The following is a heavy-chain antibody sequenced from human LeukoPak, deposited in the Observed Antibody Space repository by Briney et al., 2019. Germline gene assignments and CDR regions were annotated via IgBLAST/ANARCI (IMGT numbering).Heavy chain of an antibody. Sequence: ETSETLSLTCTVSGGSISSSSYYWGWIRQPPGKGLEWIGSIYYSGSTYYNPSLKSRVTISVDTSKNQFSLKLSSVTAADTAVYYCARQGDVHYYYYYMDVWGKGTTVTSSS. V-gene: IGHV4-39*01. D-gene: IGHD3-10*02. CDR1: GGSISSSSYY. CDR3: ARQGDVHYYYYYMDV. CDR2: IYYSGST. J-gene: IGHJ6*03.